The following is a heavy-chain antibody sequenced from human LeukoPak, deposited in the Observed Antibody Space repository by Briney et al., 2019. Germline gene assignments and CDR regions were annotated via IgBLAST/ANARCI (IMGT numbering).Heavy chain of an antibody. Sequence: SETLSLTCTVSGGSISSSSYYWGWIRQPPGKGLEWIGSIYYSGSTYYNPSLRSRVTISVDTSKKQFSLKLSSVTAADTAVYYCARGAGTYYDTNALDYWGQGALVTVSS. V-gene: IGHV4-39*07. D-gene: IGHD3-22*01. CDR1: GGSISSSSYY. J-gene: IGHJ4*02. CDR3: ARGAGTYYDTNALDY. CDR2: IYYSGST.